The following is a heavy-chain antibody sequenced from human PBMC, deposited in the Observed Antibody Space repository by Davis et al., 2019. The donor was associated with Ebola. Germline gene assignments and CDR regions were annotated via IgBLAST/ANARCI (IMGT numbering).Heavy chain of an antibody. D-gene: IGHD6-19*01. CDR1: GYSFTSYW. Sequence: GESLKISCKGSGYSFTSYWIGWVRQMPGKGLEWVGIIYPGDSDTRYRPSFQGQVTISADKSISTSYLQWSSLKASDTAMYYCARLQQWLVGGWFDPWGQGTLVTVSS. CDR2: IYPGDSDT. CDR3: ARLQQWLVGGWFDP. V-gene: IGHV5-51*01. J-gene: IGHJ5*02.